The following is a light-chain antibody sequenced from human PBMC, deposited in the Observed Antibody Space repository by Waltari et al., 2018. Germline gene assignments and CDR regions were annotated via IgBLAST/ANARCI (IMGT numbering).Light chain of an antibody. CDR1: QTVTGSY. J-gene: IGKJ1*01. CDR2: GAS. CDR3: QDSAT. Sequence: EIVLTQSPGTLPLSPGERAPLSCRASQTVTGSYLAWYQQKPGQAPRLLIYGASIRATGIPDRFSGSGSGTDFTLTISRLEPEDFAVYYCQDSATFGQGTKVEIK. V-gene: IGKV3-20*01.